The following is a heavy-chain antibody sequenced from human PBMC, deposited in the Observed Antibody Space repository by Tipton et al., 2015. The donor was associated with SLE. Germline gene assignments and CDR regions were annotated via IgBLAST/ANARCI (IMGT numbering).Heavy chain of an antibody. V-gene: IGHV4-39*07. Sequence: GLVKPSETLSLICTVSGGSISSKSYYWAWIRQPPGKGLERIGSTYYSGSTYYNPSLKSRVTISVDTSKNQFSLRLSFVTAADTAVYYCAREDYCRTSGCYPPNWFDPWGHGTLVTVSS. CDR2: TYYSGST. CDR1: GGSISSKSYY. CDR3: AREDYCRTSGCYPPNWFDP. J-gene: IGHJ5*02. D-gene: IGHD2-2*01.